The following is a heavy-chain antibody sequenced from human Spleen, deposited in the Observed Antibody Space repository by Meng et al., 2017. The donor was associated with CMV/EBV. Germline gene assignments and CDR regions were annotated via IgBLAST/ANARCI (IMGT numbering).Heavy chain of an antibody. D-gene: IGHD5-24*01. V-gene: IGHV1-8*03. CDR3: AREGESRDGYNYDY. CDR2: MNPNSGNT. Sequence: GGSLRLSCKASGYTFTSYDINWVRQATGQGLEWMGWMNPNSGNTGYAQKFQGRVTITRNTSISTAYMELSSLRSEDTAVYYCAREGESRDGYNYDYWGQGTLVTVSS. J-gene: IGHJ4*02. CDR1: GYTFTSYD.